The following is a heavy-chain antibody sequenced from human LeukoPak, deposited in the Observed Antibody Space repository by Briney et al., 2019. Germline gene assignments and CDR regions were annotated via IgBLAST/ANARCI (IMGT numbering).Heavy chain of an antibody. V-gene: IGHV4-30-2*01. CDR2: IYHSGST. J-gene: IGHJ3*02. D-gene: IGHD3-3*01. CDR3: ARDGYTIFGVVPDDAFDI. CDR1: GGSISSGGYY. Sequence: SETLSLTCTVSGGSISSGGYYWSWIRQPPGKGLEWIGYIYHSGSTYYNPSLKSRVTISVDRSKNQFSLKLSSVTAADTAVYYCARDGYTIFGVVPDDAFDIWGQGTMVTVSS.